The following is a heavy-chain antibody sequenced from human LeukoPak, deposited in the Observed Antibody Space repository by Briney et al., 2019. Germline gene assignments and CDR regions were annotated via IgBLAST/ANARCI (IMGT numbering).Heavy chain of an antibody. V-gene: IGHV4-59*01. J-gene: IGHJ4*02. D-gene: IGHD6-25*01. CDR1: GGSISSYY. CDR3: ARARRGAEFDY. Sequence: SETLSLTCTVSGGSISSYYWSWIRQPPGKGLEWIGYIYYSGSTNYNPSLKSRVTISVDTSKNQFSLKLSSVTAAGTAVYYCARARRGAEFDYWGQGTLVTVSS. CDR2: IYYSGST.